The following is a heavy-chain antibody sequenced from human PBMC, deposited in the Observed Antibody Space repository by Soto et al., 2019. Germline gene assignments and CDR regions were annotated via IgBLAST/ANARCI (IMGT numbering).Heavy chain of an antibody. D-gene: IGHD3-22*01. J-gene: IGHJ4*02. CDR1: GYTFTSYA. CDR2: INAGNGNT. CDR3: ARSSGYYLIDDC. Sequence: QVQLVQAGAEEKKPGASVKVSCKASGYTFTSYAMHWVRQAPGQRLEWMGWINAGNGNTKYSQKFQGRVTITRDTAARTVYRELSSQRSEDTAVYYCARSSGYYLIDDCWGQETLVTVSS. V-gene: IGHV1-3*05.